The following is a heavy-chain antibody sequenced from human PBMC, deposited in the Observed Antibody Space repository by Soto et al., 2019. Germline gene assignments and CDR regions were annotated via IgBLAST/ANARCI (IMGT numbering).Heavy chain of an antibody. Sequence: GGFLRLSCAASGFRFSSYSITWVRQAPGKGLEWVAAISGSGGSTYYSAAVKGRFTISRDNSKNTLYLQMNSLKAEDAAVYYCSKDYYYICGSYRYTGPFDYWGQGTLVTVSS. J-gene: IGHJ4*02. D-gene: IGHD3-16*02. V-gene: IGHV3-23*01. CDR1: GFRFSSYS. CDR3: SKDYYYICGSYRYTGPFDY. CDR2: ISGSGGST.